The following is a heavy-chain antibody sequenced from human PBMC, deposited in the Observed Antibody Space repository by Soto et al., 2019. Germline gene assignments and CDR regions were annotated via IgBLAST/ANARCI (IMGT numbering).Heavy chain of an antibody. CDR2: ISGSGGST. V-gene: IGHV3-23*01. Sequence: GGSLRLSCAASGFTFSSYAMSWVRQAPGKGLEWVSAISGSGGSTYYADSVKGRFTISRDNSKNTLYLQMNRLRAEDTAVYYCAKEQTAMIVVGIFDYWGQGTLVTVSS. D-gene: IGHD3-22*01. CDR3: AKEQTAMIVVGIFDY. J-gene: IGHJ4*02. CDR1: GFTFSSYA.